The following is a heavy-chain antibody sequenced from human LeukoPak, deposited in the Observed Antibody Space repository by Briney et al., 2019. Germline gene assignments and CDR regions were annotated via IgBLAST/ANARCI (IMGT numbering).Heavy chain of an antibody. CDR1: GGTFSSYA. CDR3: ARAAPAAINWFDP. Sequence: SVKVSCKASGGTFSSYAISWVRQAPGQGLEWMGGIIPIFGTANYAQKFQGRVTITTDESTSTAYMELSSLRSEDTAVYYCARAAPAAINWFDPWGQGTLVTVSS. CDR2: IIPIFGTA. D-gene: IGHD2-2*01. J-gene: IGHJ5*02. V-gene: IGHV1-69*05.